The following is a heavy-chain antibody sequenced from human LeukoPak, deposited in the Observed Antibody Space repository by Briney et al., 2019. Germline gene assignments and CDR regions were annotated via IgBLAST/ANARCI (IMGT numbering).Heavy chain of an antibody. V-gene: IGHV3-30-3*01. J-gene: IGHJ4*02. CDR2: ISYDGSNK. D-gene: IGHD5-12*01. CDR1: GFTFSSYA. Sequence: GGSLRLSCAASGFTFSSYAMHWVRQAPGKGLEWVAVISYDGSNKYYADSVKGRFTISRDNSKNTLYLQMNSLRAEDTAVYYCARDTATAPFDYWGQGTLVTVSS. CDR3: ARDTATAPFDY.